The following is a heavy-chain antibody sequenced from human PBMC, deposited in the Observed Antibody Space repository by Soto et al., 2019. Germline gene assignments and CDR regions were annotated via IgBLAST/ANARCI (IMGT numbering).Heavy chain of an antibody. CDR2: IYYSGST. J-gene: IGHJ5*02. V-gene: IGHV4-39*01. D-gene: IGHD2-15*01. Sequence: ETLSLTCTVSGGSISSSSYYWGWIRQPPGKGLEWIGSIYYSGSTYYNPSLKSRVTISVDTSKNQFSLKLSSVTAADTAVYYCARHIAYCSGGSCYPHWFDPWGQGTLVTVSS. CDR1: GGSISSSSYY. CDR3: ARHIAYCSGGSCYPHWFDP.